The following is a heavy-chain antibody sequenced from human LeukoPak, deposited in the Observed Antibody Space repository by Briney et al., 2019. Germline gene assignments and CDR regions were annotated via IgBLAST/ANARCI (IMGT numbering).Heavy chain of an antibody. V-gene: IGHV1-8*01. D-gene: IGHD3-3*01. CDR2: MNPNSVNT. Sequence: ASVKVSCKASGYTFTRYDINWVRQATGQGLEWMGWMNPNSVNTGYAQKFQGRVTMTRNTSISTAYMELNSLRSEDTAVYYCARSETEYYDSWSGYHSLPWFDPWGQGTLVTVSS. CDR1: GYTFTRYD. CDR3: ARSETEYYDSWSGYHSLPWFDP. J-gene: IGHJ5*02.